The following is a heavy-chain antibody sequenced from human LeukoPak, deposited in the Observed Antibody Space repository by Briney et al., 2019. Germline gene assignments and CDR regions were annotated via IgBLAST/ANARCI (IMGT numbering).Heavy chain of an antibody. CDR2: IKQDGSER. V-gene: IGHV3-7*01. CDR3: ARKDCSGGSCYRNLDY. J-gene: IGHJ4*02. D-gene: IGHD2-15*01. Sequence: PGGSLRLSCAASGFTFSSYWMSWVRQAPGKGLEWVANIKQDGSERYYVDSVKGRFTISRDNAKNSLYLQMNSLRAEDTAVYYCARKDCSGGSCYRNLDYWGQGTLVTVSS. CDR1: GFTFSSYW.